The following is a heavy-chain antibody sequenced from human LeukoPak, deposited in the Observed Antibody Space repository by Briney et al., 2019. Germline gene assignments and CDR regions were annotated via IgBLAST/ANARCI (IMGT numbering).Heavy chain of an antibody. CDR2: IYYSGST. V-gene: IGHV4-39*07. Sequence: SETLSLTCTVSGGSISSSSYYWGWIRQPPGKGLEWIGSIYYSGSTYYNPSLKSRVTISVDTSKNQFSLKLSSVTAADTAVYYCARDRGSSWLRPTGWFDPWGQGTLVTVSS. CDR3: ARDRGSSWLRPTGWFDP. D-gene: IGHD6-13*01. CDR1: GGSISSSSYY. J-gene: IGHJ5*02.